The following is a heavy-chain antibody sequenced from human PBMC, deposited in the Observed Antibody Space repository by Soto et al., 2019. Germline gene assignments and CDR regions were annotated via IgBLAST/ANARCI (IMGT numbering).Heavy chain of an antibody. V-gene: IGHV4-39*01. CDR3: ASQQLVHYYYGMDV. CDR2: IYYSGST. D-gene: IGHD6-13*01. Sequence: QLQLQESGPGLVKPSETLSLTCTVSGGSISSSSYYWGWIRQPPGKGLEWIGSIYYSGSTYYNPSLKSRVTISVDTSKNQFPLKLSSVTVADTAVYYCASQQLVHYYYGMDVWGQGTTVTVSS. J-gene: IGHJ6*02. CDR1: GGSISSSSYY.